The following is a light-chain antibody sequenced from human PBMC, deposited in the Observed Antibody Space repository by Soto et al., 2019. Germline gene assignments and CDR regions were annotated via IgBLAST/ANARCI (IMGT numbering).Light chain of an antibody. V-gene: IGKV3D-15*01. CDR2: GAS. CDR3: QQYNNWPAIT. Sequence: EIVMTQSPATLSVSPGERPTLSCRAGQSVSNNLAWYQQKPGQAPRLLIYGASTRATGIPARFSGSGSGTEFTLTISSLQSEDFAVYYCQQYNNWPAITFGQGTRLEIK. CDR1: QSVSNN. J-gene: IGKJ5*01.